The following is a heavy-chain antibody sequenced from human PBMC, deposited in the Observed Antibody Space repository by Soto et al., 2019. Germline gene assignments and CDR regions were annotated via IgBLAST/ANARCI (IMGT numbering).Heavy chain of an antibody. J-gene: IGHJ4*02. CDR3: VRGGRYSSSPGLDY. D-gene: IGHD6-6*01. Sequence: QVQLQESGPGLVKPSGTLSLTCAVFGGSVSSSNWWSWVRQSPGKGLEWIGEIFHTGSTNYNPSLKSRVSISVDKSKNQFSLRVTSVDVADTAVYYCVRGGRYSSSPGLDYWGQGFLVTVSS. CDR2: IFHTGST. V-gene: IGHV4-4*02. CDR1: GGSVSSSNW.